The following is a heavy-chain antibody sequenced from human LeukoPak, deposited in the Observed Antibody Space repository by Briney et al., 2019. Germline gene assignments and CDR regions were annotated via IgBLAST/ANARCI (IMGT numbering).Heavy chain of an antibody. Sequence: ASVKVSCKASGYTFTSYDINWVRQATGQGLERMGWMNPNSGNTGYAQKFQGRVTITRNTSISTAYMELSSLRSEDTAVYYCARATYYYGSGSYGDWFDPWGQGTLVTVSS. CDR1: GYTFTSYD. CDR2: MNPNSGNT. J-gene: IGHJ5*02. CDR3: ARATYYYGSGSYGDWFDP. V-gene: IGHV1-8*03. D-gene: IGHD3-10*01.